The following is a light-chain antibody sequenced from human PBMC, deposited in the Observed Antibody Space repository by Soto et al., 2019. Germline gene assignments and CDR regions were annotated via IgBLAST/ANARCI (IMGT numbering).Light chain of an antibody. CDR3: QQRSNWPIT. J-gene: IGKJ5*01. CDR2: DAS. Sequence: EIVMTQSPATLSVSPGERATLSCRASQSVSKNLGWYQQKPGQAPRLLIYDASNRATGIPARFSGSGSGTDFSLTISSLEPEDFAVYYCQQRSNWPITFGLGTRLEIK. V-gene: IGKV3-11*01. CDR1: QSVSKN.